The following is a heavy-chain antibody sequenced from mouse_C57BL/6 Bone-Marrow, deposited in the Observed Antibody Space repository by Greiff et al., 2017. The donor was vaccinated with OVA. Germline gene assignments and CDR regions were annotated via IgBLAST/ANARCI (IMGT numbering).Heavy chain of an antibody. CDR3: ARHEDGYYASYFDY. J-gene: IGHJ2*01. D-gene: IGHD2-3*01. CDR2: IYPGDGDT. V-gene: IGHV1-82*01. Sequence: VQRVESGPELVKPGASVKISCTASGYAFSSSWMHWVKQRPGKGLEWIGRIYPGDGDTNYNGKFKGKATLTADKSSSTAYMQLSSLTSEDSAVYVCARHEDGYYASYFDYGGQGTTLTVSS. CDR1: GYAFSSSW.